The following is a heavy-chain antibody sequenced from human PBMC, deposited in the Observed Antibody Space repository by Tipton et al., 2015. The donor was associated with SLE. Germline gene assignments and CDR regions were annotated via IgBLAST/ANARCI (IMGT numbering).Heavy chain of an antibody. D-gene: IGHD2-15*01. J-gene: IGHJ6*02. Sequence: TLSLTCAVYGGSFSGYYWSWIRQPPGKGLEWIGEINHSGSTNYNPSLKSRVTISVDTSKNQFSLKLSPVTAADTAVYYCARGEFVVVVAATYYYYGMDVWDQGP. CDR3: ARGEFVVVVAATYYYYGMDV. V-gene: IGHV4-34*01. CDR2: INHSGST. CDR1: GGSFSGYY.